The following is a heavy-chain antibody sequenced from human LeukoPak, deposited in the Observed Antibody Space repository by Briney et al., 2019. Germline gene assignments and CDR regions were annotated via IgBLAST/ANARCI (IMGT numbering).Heavy chain of an antibody. J-gene: IGHJ6*02. V-gene: IGHV4-31*03. CDR2: IYYSGST. Sequence: SETLSLTCTVSGGSISSGGYYWSWIRQHPGKGLEWIGYIYYSGSTYYNPSLKSRVTISVDTSKNQFSLKLSSVTAADTAVYYCARVIGYTFYYYYGMDVWGQGTTVTVSS. CDR1: GGSISSGGYY. D-gene: IGHD5-24*01. CDR3: ARVIGYTFYYYYGMDV.